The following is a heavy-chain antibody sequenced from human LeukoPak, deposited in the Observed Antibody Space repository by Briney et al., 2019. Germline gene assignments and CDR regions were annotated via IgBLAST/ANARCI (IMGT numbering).Heavy chain of an antibody. V-gene: IGHV1-8*01. Sequence: ASVKVSCKASGYTFTSYDINWVRQAPGQGLEWMGWMNPSSGNTGYAQKFQGRVTMIRNTSISTAYMELSSLRSEDTAVYYCARRTRELGYCSGGSCYHDAFDIWGQGTMVTVSS. D-gene: IGHD2-15*01. CDR3: ARRTRELGYCSGGSCYHDAFDI. CDR2: MNPSSGNT. J-gene: IGHJ3*02. CDR1: GYTFTSYD.